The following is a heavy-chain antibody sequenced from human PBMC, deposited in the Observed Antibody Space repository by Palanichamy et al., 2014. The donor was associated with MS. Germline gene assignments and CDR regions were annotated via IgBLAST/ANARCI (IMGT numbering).Heavy chain of an antibody. CDR1: GGSISSGTYY. Sequence: QLQLQESGPGLVKPSETLSLTCTVSGGSISSGTYYWGWIRQPPGKGLEWIGSIYHSGNTYFSPSLRSRVTISVDTSKNQFSLKLSSVTAADTAVYYCARHDWGSYRLYFDYWGQGTLVTVSS. V-gene: IGHV4-39*01. J-gene: IGHJ4*02. CDR3: ARHDWGSYRLYFDY. CDR2: IYHSGNT. D-gene: IGHD3-16*02.